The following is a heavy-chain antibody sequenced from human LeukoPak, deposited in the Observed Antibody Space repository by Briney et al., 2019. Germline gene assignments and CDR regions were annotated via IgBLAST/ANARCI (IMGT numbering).Heavy chain of an antibody. Sequence: ASVKVSCKASGYTFTSYGISWVRQAPGQGLEWMGWINPNSGGTNYAQKFQGWVTMTRDTSISTAYMELSRLRSDDTAVYYCARDTRYYYGSGSPRFEYWGQGTLVTVSS. CDR2: INPNSGGT. D-gene: IGHD3-10*01. V-gene: IGHV1-2*04. J-gene: IGHJ4*02. CDR1: GYTFTSYG. CDR3: ARDTRYYYGSGSPRFEY.